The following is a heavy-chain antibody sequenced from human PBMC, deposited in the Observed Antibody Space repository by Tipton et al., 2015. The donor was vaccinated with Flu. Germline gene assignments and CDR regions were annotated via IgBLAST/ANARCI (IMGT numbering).Heavy chain of an antibody. J-gene: IGHJ4*02. V-gene: IGHV4-59*01. Sequence: TLSLTCTVSGGSINSYYWSWIRQPPGKGLEWIGYLHYSGSTNYNPSLKSRVTISEGTSMNQFSLKLNSVTAADTAVYYCARLSYYDVDLKNFYFDYWGQGALVTVSS. CDR1: GGSINSYY. D-gene: IGHD3-10*02. CDR2: LHYSGST. CDR3: ARLSYYDVDLKNFYFDY.